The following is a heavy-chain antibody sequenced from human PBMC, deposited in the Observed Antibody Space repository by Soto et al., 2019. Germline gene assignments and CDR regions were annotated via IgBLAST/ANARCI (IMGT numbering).Heavy chain of an antibody. CDR2: IYPGDSDT. CDR1: GYRFTSYW. V-gene: IGHV5-51*01. Sequence: GYSLKISCKGSGYRFTSYWIGLVRQMPGKGLEWMGIIYPGDSDTRYSPSFQGQVTISADKSISTAYLQWSSLKASDTAMYYWASGRSWYFANNYDAFVIWGQGTMVTVSS. J-gene: IGHJ3*02. D-gene: IGHD6-13*01. CDR3: ASGRSWYFANNYDAFVI.